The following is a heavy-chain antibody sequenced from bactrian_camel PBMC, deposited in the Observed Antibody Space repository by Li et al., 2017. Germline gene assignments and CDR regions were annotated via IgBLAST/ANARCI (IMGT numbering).Heavy chain of an antibody. CDR3: AAADYSSYPICDIEASEYNF. D-gene: IGHD2*01. Sequence: VQLVESGGGSVQAGGPLRLSCAVSGATCSVACMGWFRQAPGKEREGVASFTTRARSTDYADFVKARFTISQDSARNTLYLQMNDLKPGDTAMYYCAAADYSSYPICDIEASEYNFWGQGTQVTVS. J-gene: IGHJ4*01. CDR1: GATCSVAC. CDR2: FTTRARST. V-gene: IGHV3S1*01.